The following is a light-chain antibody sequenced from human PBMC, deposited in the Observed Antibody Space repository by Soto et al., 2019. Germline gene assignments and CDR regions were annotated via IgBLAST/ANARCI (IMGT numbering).Light chain of an antibody. Sequence: EILMTQSPATLSVSPGERATLSCRASQSVSSDLAWYQQKPGQAPRLLIYGASTRATGIPARFSGSGSGTEFTLTISGLQSEDVAVYYCQHYNNWPFTFGPGTKVDIK. CDR1: QSVSSD. CDR3: QHYNNWPFT. J-gene: IGKJ3*01. CDR2: GAS. V-gene: IGKV3-15*01.